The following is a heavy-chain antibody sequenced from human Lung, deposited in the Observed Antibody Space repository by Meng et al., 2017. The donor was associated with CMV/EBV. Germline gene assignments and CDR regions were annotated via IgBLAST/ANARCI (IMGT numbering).Heavy chain of an antibody. CDR1: GSISSYY. CDR2: IYYSGSI. D-gene: IGHD3-9*01. V-gene: IGHV4-59*01. Sequence: GSISSYYWSWIRQPPGKGLEWIGYIYYSGSINYNPSLKSRVTISVDTSKNQFSLKLSSVTAADTAVYYCARVGYDILTGYSYYFDYWGQGTLVTVSS. CDR3: ARVGYDILTGYSYYFDY. J-gene: IGHJ4*02.